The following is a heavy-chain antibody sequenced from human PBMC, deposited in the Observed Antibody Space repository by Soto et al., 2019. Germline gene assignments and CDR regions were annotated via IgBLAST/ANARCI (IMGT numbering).Heavy chain of an antibody. D-gene: IGHD6-6*01. CDR1: GYSFTSYW. J-gene: IGHJ6*02. CDR2: IDPSDSYT. V-gene: IGHV5-10-1*01. Sequence: GESLKISCKGSGYSFTSYWISWVRQMPGKGLEWMGRIDPSDSYTNYSPSFQGHVTISADKSISTAYLQWSSLKASDTAMYYCARGYSSSSIRVVAVGMDVWGQGTTVTVYS. CDR3: ARGYSSSSIRVVAVGMDV.